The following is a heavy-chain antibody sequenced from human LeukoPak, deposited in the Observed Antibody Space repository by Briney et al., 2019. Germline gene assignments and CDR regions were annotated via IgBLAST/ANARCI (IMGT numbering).Heavy chain of an antibody. Sequence: GGSLRLSCAASGFTFSSYDMSWVRQAPGKGLEWVSAISGSGGSTYYADSVKGRFTISRDNSKNTLYLQMNSLRAEDTAVYYCAKDCSSTSCYHLFGYWGQGTLVTVSS. CDR3: AKDCSSTSCYHLFGY. CDR2: ISGSGGST. V-gene: IGHV3-23*01. CDR1: GFTFSSYD. D-gene: IGHD2-2*01. J-gene: IGHJ4*02.